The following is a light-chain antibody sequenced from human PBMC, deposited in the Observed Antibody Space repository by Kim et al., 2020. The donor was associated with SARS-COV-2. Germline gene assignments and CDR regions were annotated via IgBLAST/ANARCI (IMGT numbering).Light chain of an antibody. CDR2: GAS. J-gene: IGKJ4*01. CDR1: QSISSN. V-gene: IGKV3-15*01. Sequence: AGERVTLSCRASQSISSNLAWYQQKPGQAPRLLIYGASTMATGIPARFSGRGSGTEFTLTISSLQSEDFAVYYCQQYNNLPPLTFGGGTKVDIK. CDR3: QQYNNLPPLT.